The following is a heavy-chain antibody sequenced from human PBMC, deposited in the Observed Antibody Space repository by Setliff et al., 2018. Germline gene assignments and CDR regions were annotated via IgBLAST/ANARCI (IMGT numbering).Heavy chain of an antibody. V-gene: IGHV3-11*01. CDR2: ISRGATTT. Sequence: GGSLRLSCAASGFIFSDYYMSWIRQTPGKGLEWVAYISRGATTTYYTDSVKGRFTISRDDGKNSLYLQMNSLRAEDTAVYYCARTQVVPASTYSIDYWGQGTLVTVSS. CDR1: GFIFSDYY. D-gene: IGHD2-2*01. J-gene: IGHJ4*02. CDR3: ARTQVVPASTYSIDY.